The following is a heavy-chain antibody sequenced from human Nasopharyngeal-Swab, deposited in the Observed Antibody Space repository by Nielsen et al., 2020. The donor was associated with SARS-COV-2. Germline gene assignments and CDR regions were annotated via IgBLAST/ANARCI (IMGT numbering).Heavy chain of an antibody. J-gene: IGHJ6*02. CDR3: AKGSTAAPYYYYGMDV. Sequence: GGSLRLSCAASGFTFSSYAMSWVRQAPGKGLEWVSAISGSGGSIYYADSVKGRFTISRDNSKNTLYLQMNSLRAEDTAVYYCAKGSTAAPYYYYGMDVWGQGTTVTVSS. CDR2: ISGSGGSI. CDR1: GFTFSSYA. V-gene: IGHV3-23*01. D-gene: IGHD6-6*01.